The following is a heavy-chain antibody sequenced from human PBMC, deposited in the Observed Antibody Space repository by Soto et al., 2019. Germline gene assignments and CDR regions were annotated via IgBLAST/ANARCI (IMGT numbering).Heavy chain of an antibody. V-gene: IGHV5-51*01. D-gene: IGHD5-12*01. CDR3: ARRGLDYSYGLDV. CDR1: GYTFTSYW. J-gene: IGHJ6*02. Sequence: GESLKISCKASGYTFTSYWIEWVRQLPGKGLEWMGIIYPGDSESTYSPSFQGQVTLSVDKSISTAYLHWNSLKASDTAMYYCARRGLDYSYGLDVWGQGSTVTVSS. CDR2: IYPGDSES.